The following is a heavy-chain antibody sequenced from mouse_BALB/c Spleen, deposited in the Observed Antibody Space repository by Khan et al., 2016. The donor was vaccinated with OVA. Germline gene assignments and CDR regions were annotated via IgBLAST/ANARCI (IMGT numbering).Heavy chain of an antibody. CDR1: GYTFTSYY. CDR3: ARLYSGYVDG. J-gene: IGHJ1*01. V-gene: IGHV1S56*01. CDR2: IYPGNVNT. Sequence: QVQLQQSGPELVKPGASVRISCKASGYTFTSYYIHWLKQRPGQGLEWIGWIYPGNVNTKYNEKFKGKATLTADKSSTTAYMQLSSLPSEDSAFSIWARLYSGYVDGWGAGTTVAVSS.